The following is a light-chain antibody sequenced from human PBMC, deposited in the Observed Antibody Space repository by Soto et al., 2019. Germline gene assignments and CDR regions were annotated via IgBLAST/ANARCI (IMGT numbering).Light chain of an antibody. J-gene: IGLJ1*01. CDR1: SSDVGGYNY. Sequence: QSVLTQPASVSGSPGQSITISCTGTSSDVGGYNYVSWYQQHPGKAPKLMIYEVSNRPSGVSNRFSGSKSGNTASLTISGLQAEDEADYYCSSYTGSSTFYVFGTGTKVTAL. V-gene: IGLV2-14*01. CDR2: EVS. CDR3: SSYTGSSTFYV.